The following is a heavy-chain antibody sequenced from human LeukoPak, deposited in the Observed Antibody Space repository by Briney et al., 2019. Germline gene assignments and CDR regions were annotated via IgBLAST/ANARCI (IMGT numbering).Heavy chain of an antibody. CDR2: IYTSGST. V-gene: IGHV4-61*02. CDR3: AREGEGILWFGELFESYYYYMDV. J-gene: IGHJ6*03. CDR1: GGSISSGSYY. Sequence: PSETLSLTCTVSGGSISSGSYYWSWIRQPAGKGLEWIGRIYTSGSTNYNPSLKSRVTISVDTSKNQFSLKLSSVTAADTAVYYCAREGEGILWFGELFESYYYYMDVWGKGTTVTISS. D-gene: IGHD3-10*01.